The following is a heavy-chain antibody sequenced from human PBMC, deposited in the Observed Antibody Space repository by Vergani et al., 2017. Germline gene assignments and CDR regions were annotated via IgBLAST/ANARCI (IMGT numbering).Heavy chain of an antibody. D-gene: IGHD3/OR15-3a*01. CDR2: IYGSGNI. CDR1: GVSVSSTAFY. Sequence: QVQLQESGPGLVKPSQTLSLTCSVSGVSVSSTAFYWNWNRQPAGKGLEWIGRIYGSGNINYNPSHESRITISRDTSKNQFPLKVHSVTAADTAVYYCARGETRTDWLDPWGQGTQVIVSS. J-gene: IGHJ5*02. CDR3: ARGETRTDWLDP. V-gene: IGHV4-61*02.